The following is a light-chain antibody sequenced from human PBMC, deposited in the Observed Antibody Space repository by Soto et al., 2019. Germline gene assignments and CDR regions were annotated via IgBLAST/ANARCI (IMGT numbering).Light chain of an antibody. J-gene: IGKJ5*01. CDR2: DAS. CDR1: QSVSSSTY. Sequence: ENVLTQSPGTLSLSPGERATLSCSAIQSVSSSTYLAWYQQKPGQAPRLLIYDASTRATGIPDRFTGSGSGTDFTLTISRLEPEDFAVYYCQQYGSSPITFGQGTRLEIK. V-gene: IGKV3-20*01. CDR3: QQYGSSPIT.